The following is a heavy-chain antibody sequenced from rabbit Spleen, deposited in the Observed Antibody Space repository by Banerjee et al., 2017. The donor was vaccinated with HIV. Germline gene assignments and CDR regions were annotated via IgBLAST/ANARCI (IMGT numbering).Heavy chain of an antibody. V-gene: IGHV1S43*01. D-gene: IGHD6-1*01. CDR3: ARAIYTDYRYAFNL. CDR2: IYGGSSGST. J-gene: IGHJ4*01. CDR1: GFSFTTYYY. Sequence: QEQLVESGGGLVQPEGSLTLTCTASGFSFTTYYYMCWVRQAPGKGLEWIACIYGGSSGSTWYANWVNGRFTISKSTSLNTVTLQMTSLTAADTATYVCARAIYTDYRYAFNLWGPGTLVTVS.